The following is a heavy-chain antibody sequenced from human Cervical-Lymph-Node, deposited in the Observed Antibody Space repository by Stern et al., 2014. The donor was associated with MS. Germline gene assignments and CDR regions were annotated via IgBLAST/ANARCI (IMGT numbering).Heavy chain of an antibody. CDR3: ARVLRRRVIGAPGAGYYFDY. J-gene: IGHJ4*02. Sequence: VQLVQSGPGLVKPSETLSLTCTVSGDSINYNYWGWIRQPPGKALEWIGYIFYRGSPTYNPSLKSRVTISVDTSKNQFSLNLSSVTAADTAVYYCARVLRRRVIGAPGAGYYFDYWGQGTLVTVPS. V-gene: IGHV4-59*01. CDR1: GDSINYNY. CDR2: IFYRGSP. D-gene: IGHD6-13*01.